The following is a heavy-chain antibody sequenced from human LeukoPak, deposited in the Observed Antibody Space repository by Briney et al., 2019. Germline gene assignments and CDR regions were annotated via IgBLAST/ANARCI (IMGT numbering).Heavy chain of an antibody. CDR2: INPSSGST. J-gene: IGHJ3*02. CDR1: GYTFTSYY. Sequence: GASVKVSCKASGYTFTSYYMHWVRQAPGQGLEWMGIINPSSGSTSYAQKFQGRVTMTRDTSTSTVYMELSSLRSEDTAVYYCARGQRYCSSTSCYRGAFDIWGQGTMVTVSS. CDR3: ARGQRYCSSTSCYRGAFDI. D-gene: IGHD2-2*02. V-gene: IGHV1-46*01.